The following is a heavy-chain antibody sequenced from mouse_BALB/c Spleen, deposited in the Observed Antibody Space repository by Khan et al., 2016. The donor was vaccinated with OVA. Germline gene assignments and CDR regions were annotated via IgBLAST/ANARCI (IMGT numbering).Heavy chain of an antibody. CDR1: GFSLTSYG. CDR3: AKKITTVDYYAMDY. CDR2: IWRGGST. D-gene: IGHD1-1*01. Sequence: QVQLQQSGPGLVQPSQSLSITCTVSGFSLTSYGVHWVRQSPGKGLEWLGVIWRGGSTDYNAAFMSRLSITKDNSKSQVFFKMNSLQADDTAIYYFAKKITTVDYYAMDYWGQGTSVTVSS. J-gene: IGHJ4*01. V-gene: IGHV2-5*01.